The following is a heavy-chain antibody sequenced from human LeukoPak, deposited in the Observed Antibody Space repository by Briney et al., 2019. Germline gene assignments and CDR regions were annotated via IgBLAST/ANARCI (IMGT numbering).Heavy chain of an antibody. Sequence: GSLRLSCAASGFTFSSYSMNWVRQAPGKGLEWVSYISSSSSTIHYADSVKGRFTISRDNAKNSLYLQMNSLRAEDTAVYYCARDAPLSCSSTSCYGGQVFAFDIWGQGAMVTVSS. V-gene: IGHV3-48*04. CDR3: ARDAPLSCSSTSCYGGQVFAFDI. J-gene: IGHJ3*02. D-gene: IGHD2-2*01. CDR1: GFTFSSYS. CDR2: ISSSSSTI.